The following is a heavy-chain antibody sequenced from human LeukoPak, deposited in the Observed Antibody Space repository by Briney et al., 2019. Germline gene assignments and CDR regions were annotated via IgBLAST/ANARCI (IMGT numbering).Heavy chain of an antibody. Sequence: GGSLRLSCAASGFTFSSYEMNWVRQAPGKGLEWVSYISSSGSTIYYADSVKGRFTISRDNAKNSLYLQMNSLRAEDTAVYYCARDLSYDYVWGSYCYFDYWGQGTLVTVSS. J-gene: IGHJ4*02. V-gene: IGHV3-48*03. CDR2: ISSSGSTI. CDR1: GFTFSSYE. D-gene: IGHD3-16*01. CDR3: ARDLSYDYVWGSYCYFDY.